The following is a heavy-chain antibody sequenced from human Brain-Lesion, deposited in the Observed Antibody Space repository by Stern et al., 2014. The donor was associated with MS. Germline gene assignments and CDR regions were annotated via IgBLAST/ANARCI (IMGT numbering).Heavy chain of an antibody. V-gene: IGHV4-39*01. CDR2: IYYRGST. D-gene: IGHD3-10*01. J-gene: IGHJ4*02. Sequence: VQLVESGPGLVKPSETLSLTCTVSGGSISSSSYYWGWIRQPPGKGLEWIGSIYYRGSTYYNPSLKSRVTISMDTSKNLFSLRRTSVTAADTAVYFCAKLWLGELPESPFDYWGQGTLVTVSS. CDR1: GGSISSSSYY. CDR3: AKLWLGELPESPFDY.